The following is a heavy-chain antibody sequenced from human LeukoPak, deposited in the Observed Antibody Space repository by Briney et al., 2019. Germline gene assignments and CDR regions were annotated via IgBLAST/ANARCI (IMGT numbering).Heavy chain of an antibody. CDR3: ARLRRVGATVGSFDY. CDR2: IFPGDSGT. D-gene: IGHD1-26*01. V-gene: IGHV5-51*01. Sequence: GESLKISCKGSGYSFTSYWIGWVRLMPGRGLEWMGIIFPGDSGTRYSPSFQGQVTISADKSISTAYLQWSSLKASDTAMYYCARLRRVGATVGSFDYWGQGTLVTVSS. CDR1: GYSFTSYW. J-gene: IGHJ4*02.